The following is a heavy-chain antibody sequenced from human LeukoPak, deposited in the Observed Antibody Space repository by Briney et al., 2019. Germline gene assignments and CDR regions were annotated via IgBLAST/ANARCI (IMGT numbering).Heavy chain of an antibody. CDR2: ISSSSSYT. CDR3: AKDRLAISSSSSVFDY. CDR1: GFTFSDYY. J-gene: IGHJ4*02. Sequence: GGSLRLSCAASGFTFSDYYMSWIRQAPGKGLEWVSYISSSSSYTNYADSVKGRFTISRDNAKNSLYLQMNSLRAEDTAVYYCAKDRLAISSSSSVFDYWGQGTLVTVSS. V-gene: IGHV3-11*05. D-gene: IGHD6-13*01.